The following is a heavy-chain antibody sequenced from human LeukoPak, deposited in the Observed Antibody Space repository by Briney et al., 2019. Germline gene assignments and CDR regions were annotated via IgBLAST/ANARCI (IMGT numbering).Heavy chain of an antibody. CDR3: AGYYDYIWGSYRFDY. J-gene: IGHJ4*02. CDR2: INHNEST. D-gene: IGHD3-16*02. Sequence: SETLSLTRAVYCGSLSGYYWSWILQPPRKGLEWIGEINHNESTNYNTSLQSRVTIPIHTSKNHFSMKRSSVTAAEPAVYYCAGYYDYIWGSYRFDYWGQGTLVTVSS. CDR1: CGSLSGYY. V-gene: IGHV4-34*01.